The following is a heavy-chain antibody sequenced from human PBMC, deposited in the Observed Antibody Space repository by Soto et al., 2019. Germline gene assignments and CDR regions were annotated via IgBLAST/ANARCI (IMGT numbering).Heavy chain of an antibody. Sequence: GGSLRLSCAASGFNFSSHAMGWLRQAPGTGPEWVAFVDGSGGDTSYADSVKGRFTISRDNSDNSLFLDMNSLRAEDAGRYFCAKEIFAAAYAATSAFDLWGQGTLVTVSS. D-gene: IGHD2-8*01. CDR3: AKEIFAAAYAATSAFDL. V-gene: IGHV3-23*01. CDR2: VDGSGGDT. J-gene: IGHJ4*02. CDR1: GFNFSSHA.